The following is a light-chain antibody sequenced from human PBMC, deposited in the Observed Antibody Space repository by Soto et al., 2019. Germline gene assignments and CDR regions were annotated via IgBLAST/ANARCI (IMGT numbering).Light chain of an antibody. CDR1: QSISDY. CDR2: TAT. V-gene: IGKV1-39*01. J-gene: IGKJ4*01. Sequence: DIQLTQSPSSLSASVGDRVTITCRASQSISDYLNWYQHKPGKAPKLLIYTATNLQSGVPSRFSGRGSGTDFSLTISSLQPEDFATYYCQQSYSILPLTFGGGTKVEIK. CDR3: QQSYSILPLT.